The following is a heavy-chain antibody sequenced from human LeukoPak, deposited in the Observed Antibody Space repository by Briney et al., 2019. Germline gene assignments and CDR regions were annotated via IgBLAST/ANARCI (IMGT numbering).Heavy chain of an antibody. Sequence: GGSLRLSCAASGFSFDDYGMNWVRQAPGKGLEWVSGINWNGGGTGYADSVKGRFTISRDNAKNSLYLQMNSLRAEDTAVYYCARPYSISWELDSWGQGTLVTVSS. V-gene: IGHV3-20*04. D-gene: IGHD6-13*01. CDR1: GFSFDDYG. J-gene: IGHJ5*01. CDR3: ARPYSISWELDS. CDR2: INWNGGGT.